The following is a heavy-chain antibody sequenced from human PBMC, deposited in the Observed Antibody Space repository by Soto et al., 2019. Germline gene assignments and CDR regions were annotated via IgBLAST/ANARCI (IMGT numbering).Heavy chain of an antibody. D-gene: IGHD2-8*02. CDR2: IDPEDSDT. V-gene: IGHV5-51*01. CDR3: ARTYCTGGGCDIWLDP. Sequence: GESLKISCQGFGYSFTTFWIGWVRQMPGKGLEWMGIIDPEDSDTRYSPSFQGQVPMSVDKSISAAYLQWSSLKASDTAIYYCARTYCTGGGCDIWLDPWGQGTLVTVPS. CDR1: GYSFTTFW. J-gene: IGHJ5*02.